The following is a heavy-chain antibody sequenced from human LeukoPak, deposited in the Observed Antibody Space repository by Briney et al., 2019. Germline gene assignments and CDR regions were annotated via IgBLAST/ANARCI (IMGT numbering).Heavy chain of an antibody. CDR2: FDPEDGET. J-gene: IGHJ4*02. D-gene: IGHD3-10*01. V-gene: IGHV1-24*01. CDR3: ATAVGELLWYYFDY. Sequence: ASVKVSCKVSGYTLTELFMHWVRQAPGKGLEWMGGFDPEDGETIYAQKFQGRVTMTEDTSTDTAYMELSSLRSEDTAVYYCATAVGELLWYYFDYWGQGTLVTVSS. CDR1: GYTLTELF.